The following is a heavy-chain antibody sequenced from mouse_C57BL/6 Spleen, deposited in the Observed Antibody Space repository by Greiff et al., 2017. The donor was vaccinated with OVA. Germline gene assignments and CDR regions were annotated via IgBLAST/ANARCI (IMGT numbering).Heavy chain of an antibody. Sequence: VQLQQSGAELVKPGASVKISCKASGYNFTDYYINWVKQRPGQGLEWIGKIGPGSGSTYYNEKFKGKATLTADNSSSTASMQLSSLTSEDSAVYFCARGITTVVARRWYFDVWGTGTTVTVSS. CDR2: IGPGSGST. CDR1: GYNFTDYY. J-gene: IGHJ1*03. V-gene: IGHV1-77*01. D-gene: IGHD1-1*01. CDR3: ARGITTVVARRWYFDV.